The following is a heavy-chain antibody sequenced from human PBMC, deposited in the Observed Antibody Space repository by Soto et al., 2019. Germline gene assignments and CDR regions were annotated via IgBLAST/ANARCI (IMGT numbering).Heavy chain of an antibody. D-gene: IGHD6-6*01. CDR3: AKDRTIASRNFDS. CDR1: GFTFSSYW. V-gene: IGHV3-23*01. Sequence: GSLRLSCAASGFTFSSYWMHWVRQAPGKGLEWVSVISGTGDTTYSADSVKGRFTISRDNSMNTLYLQMNTLRAEDTAVYYCAKDRTIASRNFDSWGQGALVTVSS. J-gene: IGHJ4*02. CDR2: ISGTGDTT.